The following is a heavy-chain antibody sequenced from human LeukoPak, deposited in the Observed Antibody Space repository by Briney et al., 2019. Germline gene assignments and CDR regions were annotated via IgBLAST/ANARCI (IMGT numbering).Heavy chain of an antibody. CDR1: GFTFSSYG. J-gene: IGHJ6*02. Sequence: GRSLRLSCAASGFTFSSYGMHWVRQAPGKGLEWVAVISYDGSNKYYADSVKGRFTISRDNSKNTLYLQMNSLRAEDTAVYYCAKSRGTYYYYYYGMDVWGQGTTVTVSS. D-gene: IGHD3-16*01. V-gene: IGHV3-30*18. CDR3: AKSRGTYYYYYYGMDV. CDR2: ISYDGSNK.